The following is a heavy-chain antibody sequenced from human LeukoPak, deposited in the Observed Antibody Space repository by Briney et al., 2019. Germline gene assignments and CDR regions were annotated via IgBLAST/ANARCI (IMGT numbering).Heavy chain of an antibody. D-gene: IGHD3-3*01. V-gene: IGHV4-59*01. CDR3: AREGVVKGYFDY. Sequence: SETLSLTCTVSGGSISPYFWSWIRQPPGKGLEWIGYIYYRGSTNYNPSLKSRVTISLDTSKDQFSLKPSSVTAADTAVYYCAREGVVKGYFDYWGQGTLVTVSS. CDR2: IYYRGST. J-gene: IGHJ4*02. CDR1: GGSISPYF.